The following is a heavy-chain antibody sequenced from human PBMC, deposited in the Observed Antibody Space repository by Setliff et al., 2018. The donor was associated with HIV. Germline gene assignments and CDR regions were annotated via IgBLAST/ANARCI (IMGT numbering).Heavy chain of an antibody. CDR1: GVSISNYY. J-gene: IGHJ4*02. CDR3: GRDPSGWYRGNYFDY. D-gene: IGHD6-19*01. Sequence: SETLSLTCTVSGVSISNYYWSWIRQPPGKGLEWIGYMYYSGNTNYSPSLKSRVTISVDTSKSQLSLKLSSVTAADTAVYFCGRDPSGWYRGNYFDYWGQGTLVTVSS. V-gene: IGHV4-59*01. CDR2: MYYSGNT.